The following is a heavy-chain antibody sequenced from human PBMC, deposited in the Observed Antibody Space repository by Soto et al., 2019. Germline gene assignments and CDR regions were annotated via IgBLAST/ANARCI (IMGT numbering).Heavy chain of an antibody. V-gene: IGHV4-59*01. J-gene: IGHJ4*02. D-gene: IGHD3-9*01. CDR1: GGSISSYY. Sequence: PSETLSLTCTVSGGSISSYYWSRIRQPPGKGLEWIGYIYYSGSTNYNPSLKSRVTISVDTSKNQFSLKLSSVTAADTAVYYCARADYDILTGYILDYWGQGTLVTVSS. CDR2: IYYSGST. CDR3: ARADYDILTGYILDY.